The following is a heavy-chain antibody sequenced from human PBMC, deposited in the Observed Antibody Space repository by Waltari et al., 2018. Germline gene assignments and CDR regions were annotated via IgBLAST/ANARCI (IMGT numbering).Heavy chain of an antibody. CDR3: ARDYHAFDI. D-gene: IGHD3-16*02. J-gene: IGHJ3*02. CDR1: GYTFPRFD. CDR2: ISSSGSTI. V-gene: IGHV3-48*03. Sequence: EVQLVGSGGGLVQPGGALTPSCAASGYTFPRFDMNWVRQAPGKGLEWVSYISSSGSTIYYADSVKGRFTISRDNAKNSLYLQMNSLRAEDTAVYYCARDYHAFDIWGQGTMVTVSS.